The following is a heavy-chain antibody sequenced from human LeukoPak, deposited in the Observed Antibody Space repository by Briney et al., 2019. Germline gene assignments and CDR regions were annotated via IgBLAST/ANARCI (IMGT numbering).Heavy chain of an antibody. Sequence: SETLSLTCTVSGGSISSYYWSWIRQPPGKGLEWIGYISYSGSTNYNPSLKSRVTISVATSNNQFSLKLSSLTAADTAVYYCARADYYDSSGSSGRTYWFAPWGQGTLVTVSS. V-gene: IGHV4-59*01. CDR2: ISYSGST. D-gene: IGHD3-22*01. CDR3: ARADYYDSSGSSGRTYWFAP. J-gene: IGHJ5*02. CDR1: GGSISSYY.